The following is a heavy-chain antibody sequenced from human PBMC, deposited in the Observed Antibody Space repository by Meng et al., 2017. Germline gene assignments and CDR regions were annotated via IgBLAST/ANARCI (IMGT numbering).Heavy chain of an antibody. CDR1: GDSVTVGSHY. CDR3: ARTRGDYYFDY. CDR2: IDYGGST. V-gene: IGHV4-61*01. Sequence: QGHLPEAGPGLVRPSETLSLTCTVSGDSVTVGSHYWSWIRQPPGKGLEWIAYIDYGGSTSYNPSLRSRVTISVDTSNNQFSLKLSSVTAADTAVFYCARTRGDYYFDYWGQGTLVTVSS. D-gene: IGHD3-16*01. J-gene: IGHJ4*02.